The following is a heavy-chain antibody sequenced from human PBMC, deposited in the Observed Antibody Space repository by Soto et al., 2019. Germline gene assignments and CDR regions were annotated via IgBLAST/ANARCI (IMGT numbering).Heavy chain of an antibody. CDR1: GFTFSSYA. V-gene: IGHV3-30-3*01. Sequence: GGSLRLSCAASGFTFSSYAMHWVRQAPGKGLEWVAVISYDGSNKYYADSVKGRFTISRDNSKNTLYLQMNSLRAEDTAVYYCARVNKRAYDAFDIWGQGTMVTVS. CDR2: ISYDGSNK. J-gene: IGHJ3*02. CDR3: ARVNKRAYDAFDI. D-gene: IGHD3-16*01.